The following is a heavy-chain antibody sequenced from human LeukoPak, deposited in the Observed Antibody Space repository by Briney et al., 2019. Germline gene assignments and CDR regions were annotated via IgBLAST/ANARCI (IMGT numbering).Heavy chain of an antibody. CDR1: GFTFDDYA. CDR2: ISWNSGSI. D-gene: IGHD6-6*01. Sequence: GGSLRLSCAASGFTFDDYAMHWVRQAPGKGLEWVSGISWNSGSIGYADSVKGRFTISRDNAKNSLYLQMNSLRAEDTALYYCAKDTGSIAARPSFDYWGQGTLVTVSS. V-gene: IGHV3-9*01. CDR3: AKDTGSIAARPSFDY. J-gene: IGHJ4*02.